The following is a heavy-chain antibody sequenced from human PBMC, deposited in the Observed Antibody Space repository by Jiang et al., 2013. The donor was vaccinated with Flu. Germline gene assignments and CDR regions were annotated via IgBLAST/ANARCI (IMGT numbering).Heavy chain of an antibody. J-gene: IGHJ4*02. CDR3: ARDHYDILTATYYFDY. CDR1: GGTFSSYA. V-gene: IGHV1-69*04. D-gene: IGHD3-9*01. Sequence: SGAEVKKPGASVKVSCKASGGTFSSYAISWVRQAPGQGLEWMGRIIPILGIANYAQKFQGRVTITADKSTSTAYMELSSLRSEDTAVYYCARDHYDILTATYYFDYWGQGTLVTVSS. CDR2: IIPILGIA.